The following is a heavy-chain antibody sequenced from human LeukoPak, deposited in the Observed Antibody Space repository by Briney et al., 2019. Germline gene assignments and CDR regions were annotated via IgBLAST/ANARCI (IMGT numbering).Heavy chain of an antibody. V-gene: IGHV5-51*01. Sequence: GESLKISCKGSGYSFTSYWIGWVRQMPGKGLEWMGIICPGDSDTRYSPSFQGQVTISADKSISTAYLQWSSLKASDTAMYYCARALNRQDIVVVPAALGYWGQGTLVTVSS. J-gene: IGHJ4*02. CDR3: ARALNRQDIVVVPAALGY. CDR1: GYSFTSYW. D-gene: IGHD2-2*01. CDR2: ICPGDSDT.